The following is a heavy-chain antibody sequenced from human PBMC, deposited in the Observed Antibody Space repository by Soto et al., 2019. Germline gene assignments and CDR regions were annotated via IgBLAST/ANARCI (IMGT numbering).Heavy chain of an antibody. CDR1: GGSISSYY. D-gene: IGHD4-17*01. CDR2: IYYSGST. Sequence: QVQLQESGPGLVKPSETLSVTCTVSGGSISSYYWSWIRQPPGKRLEWIGYIYYSGSTNYNPSLKSRVTISVDTSKNQFSLKLSSVTAADTDVYYRARRYGRAIDLWGQGTLVTVSS. J-gene: IGHJ4*02. CDR3: ARRYGRAIDL. V-gene: IGHV4-59*08.